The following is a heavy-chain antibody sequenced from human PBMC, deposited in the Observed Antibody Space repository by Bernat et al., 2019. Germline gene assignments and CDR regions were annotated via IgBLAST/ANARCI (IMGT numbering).Heavy chain of an antibody. J-gene: IGHJ2*01. CDR2: IYTGGTT. CDR3: AREEYTSSSRHWYFDL. D-gene: IGHD6-6*01. CDR1: GFTVSSNY. V-gene: IGHV3-53*01. Sequence: EVQLVESGGGLIQPGGSLRLSCAASGFTVSSNYMSWVRQTPGKGLEWVSVIYTGGTTFYADSVQGRFTISRDLSTNTLYLQMNNLRADDTALYYCAREEYTSSSRHWYFDLWGRGTLVTVSS.